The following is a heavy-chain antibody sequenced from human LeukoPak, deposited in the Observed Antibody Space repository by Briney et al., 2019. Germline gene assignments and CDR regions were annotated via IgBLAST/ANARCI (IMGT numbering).Heavy chain of an antibody. CDR3: ARGDIVVVPAATSAFDN. D-gene: IGHD2-2*01. Sequence: ASVKVSYKASGYTFTDYYVHWVRQAPGQGLEWMGWINPNSGGTNFAQKFQGRVTLTRDTSISTAYMELSRLGSDDTAVYHCARGDIVVVPAATSAFDNWGQGTMVTVSS. V-gene: IGHV1-2*02. CDR1: GYTFTDYY. CDR2: INPNSGGT. J-gene: IGHJ3*02.